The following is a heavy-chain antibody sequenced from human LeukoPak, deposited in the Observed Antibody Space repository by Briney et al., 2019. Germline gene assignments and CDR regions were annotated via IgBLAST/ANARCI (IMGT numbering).Heavy chain of an antibody. J-gene: IGHJ4*02. CDR2: INAGNGKT. V-gene: IGHV1-3*01. CDR3: ARARWTSTVTTYYLDF. CDR1: GYIFTDYA. D-gene: IGHD4-17*01. Sequence: ASVKVSCKASGYIFTDYAIQWVRQAPGQGLEWMGWINAGNGKTKYSQKFQGRVTITKDTSASTAYMELSGLRSDDTAVYYCARARWTSTVTTYYLDFWGQGTLVTVSS.